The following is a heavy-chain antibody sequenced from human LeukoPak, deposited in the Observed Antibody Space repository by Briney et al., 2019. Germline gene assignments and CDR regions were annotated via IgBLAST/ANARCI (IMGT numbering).Heavy chain of an antibody. CDR2: ISSSSSYI. D-gene: IGHD2-2*01. J-gene: IGHJ6*02. Sequence: PGGSLRLSCAASGFTFSSYSMNRVRQAPGKGLEWVSSISSSSSYIYYADSVKGRFTISRDNAKNSLYLQMNSLRAEDTAVYYCARELREYQLLSGMDVWGQGTTVTVSS. CDR3: ARELREYQLLSGMDV. CDR1: GFTFSSYS. V-gene: IGHV3-21*01.